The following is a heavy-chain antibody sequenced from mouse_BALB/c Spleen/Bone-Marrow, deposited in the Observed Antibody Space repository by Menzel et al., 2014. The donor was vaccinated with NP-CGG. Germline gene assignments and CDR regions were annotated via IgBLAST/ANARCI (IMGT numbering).Heavy chain of an antibody. V-gene: IGHV1-54*01. CDR1: GYAFTNYL. J-gene: IGHJ2*01. Sequence: VQLQESGDELVRPGTSVKVSCKASGYAFTNYLIEWFKQRPGQVLEWIGRINPGIGGTTYNAKFKGKATLTADKSSTTAYMQLSSLTSDDSAVYFCARFTRDYWGQGTTLTVSS. CDR2: INPGIGGT. CDR3: ARFTRDY.